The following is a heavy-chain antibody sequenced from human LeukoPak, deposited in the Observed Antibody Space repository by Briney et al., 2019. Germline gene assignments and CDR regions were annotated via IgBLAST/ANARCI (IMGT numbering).Heavy chain of an antibody. CDR3: ARSVGIATDFDY. J-gene: IGHJ4*02. CDR2: ISSSSSYI. Sequence: GGSLRLSCAASGFTFSRYSMNWVRQAPGKGLEWVSSISSSSSYIYYADSVKGRFTISRDNAKNSLYLQMNSLRAEDTAVYYCARSVGIATDFDYWGLGTLVTVSS. V-gene: IGHV3-21*01. D-gene: IGHD6-13*01. CDR1: GFTFSRYS.